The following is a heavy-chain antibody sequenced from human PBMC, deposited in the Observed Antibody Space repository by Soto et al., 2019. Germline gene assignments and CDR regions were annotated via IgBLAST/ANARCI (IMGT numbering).Heavy chain of an antibody. Sequence: GGSLRLSCAASGFTSSSYWMHWVRQAPGKGLVWVSRISNDGTSTNYADSVKGRFTISRDNAKNTVYLEMNSLRAEDTAVYYCARDWYYYDTSDHFSADAFDIWGQGTTVTVSS. J-gene: IGHJ3*02. V-gene: IGHV3-74*01. D-gene: IGHD3-22*01. CDR2: ISNDGTST. CDR1: GFTSSSYW. CDR3: ARDWYYYDTSDHFSADAFDI.